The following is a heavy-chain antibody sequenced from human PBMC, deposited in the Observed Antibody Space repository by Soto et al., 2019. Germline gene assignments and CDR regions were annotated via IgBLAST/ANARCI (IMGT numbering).Heavy chain of an antibody. J-gene: IGHJ6*02. D-gene: IGHD2-15*01. CDR1: GYTFTSYY. CDR2: INPSGGST. V-gene: IGHV1-46*01. Sequence: SSVKVSCKASGYTFTSYYMHWVRQAPGQGLEWMGIINPSGGSTSYAQKFQGRVTMTRDTSTSTVYMELSSLRSEDTAVYYCARLYVGGCSRGRCHGFHYYYYGMDVWGQGTTVTVS. CDR3: ARLYVGGCSRGRCHGFHYYYYGMDV.